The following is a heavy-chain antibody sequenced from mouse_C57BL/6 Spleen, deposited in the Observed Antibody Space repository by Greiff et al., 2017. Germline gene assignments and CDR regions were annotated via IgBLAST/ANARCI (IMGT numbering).Heavy chain of an antibody. V-gene: IGHV1-55*01. D-gene: IGHD1-1*01. J-gene: IGHJ1*03. CDR1: GYTFTSYW. CDR2: IYPGSGST. Sequence: QVQLQQSGAELVKPGASVKMSCKASGYTFTSYWITWVKQRPGQGLEWIGDIYPGSGSTNYNEKFKSKATLTVDTSSRTAYMQLSSLTSEDSAVYYCARGYGSSYWYFDVWGTGTTVTVSS. CDR3: ARGYGSSYWYFDV.